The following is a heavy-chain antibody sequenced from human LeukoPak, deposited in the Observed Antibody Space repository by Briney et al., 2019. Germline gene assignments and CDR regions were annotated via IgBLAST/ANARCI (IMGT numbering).Heavy chain of an antibody. V-gene: IGHV1-2*02. Sequence: ASVKVSCKASGYTFTGYYMHWVRQAPGQGLEWMGWINPNSGGTNYAQKFQGRVTMTRDTSISTAYMELSRLRSDDTAVYYCAREFLDCTNGVCLNWFDPWGQGTLVTVSS. CDR2: INPNSGGT. J-gene: IGHJ5*02. D-gene: IGHD2-8*01. CDR3: AREFLDCTNGVCLNWFDP. CDR1: GYTFTGYY.